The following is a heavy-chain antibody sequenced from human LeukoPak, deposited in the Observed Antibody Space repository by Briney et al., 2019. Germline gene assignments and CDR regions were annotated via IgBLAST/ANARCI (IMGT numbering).Heavy chain of an antibody. J-gene: IGHJ4*02. CDR3: AKDLGQSDDY. D-gene: IGHD3-3*01. CDR1: GFTVSSNY. V-gene: IGHV3-30*02. CDR2: IRYDGSNK. Sequence: GGSLRLSCAASGFTVSSNYMSWVRQAPGKGLEWVAFIRYDGSNKYYADSVKGRFTISGDNSKNTLYLQMNSLRAEDTAVYYCAKDLGQSDDYWGQGTLVTVSS.